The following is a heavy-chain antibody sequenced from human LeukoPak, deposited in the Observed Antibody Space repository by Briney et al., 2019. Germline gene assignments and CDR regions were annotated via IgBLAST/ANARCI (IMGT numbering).Heavy chain of an antibody. CDR1: GFTFSSYG. D-gene: IGHD5-24*01. CDR2: ISGSGGST. J-gene: IGHJ4*02. CDR3: AKDQWMVATKTSHFDY. Sequence: GGSLRLSCAASGFTFSSYGMSWVRQAPGKGLEWVSAISGSGGSTYYADSVKGRFTISRDNSKNTLYLQMNSLRAEDTAVYYCAKDQWMVATKTSHFDYWGQGTLVTVSS. V-gene: IGHV3-23*01.